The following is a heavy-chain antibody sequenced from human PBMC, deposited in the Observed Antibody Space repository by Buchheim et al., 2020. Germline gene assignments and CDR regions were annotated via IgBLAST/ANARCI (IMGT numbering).Heavy chain of an antibody. Sequence: QVQLVESGGGVVQPGRSLRLSCAASGFTFSSYAMHWVRQAPGKGLEWVAVISYDGSNKYYADSVKGRFTIPRDNSKNTLYLQMNSLRAEDTAVYYCARAGGSGWYLYYFDYWGQGTL. D-gene: IGHD6-19*01. CDR2: ISYDGSNK. CDR3: ARAGGSGWYLYYFDY. CDR1: GFTFSSYA. V-gene: IGHV3-30*04. J-gene: IGHJ4*02.